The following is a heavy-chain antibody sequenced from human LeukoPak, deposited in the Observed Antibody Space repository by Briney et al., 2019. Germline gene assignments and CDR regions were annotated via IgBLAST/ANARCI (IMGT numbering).Heavy chain of an antibody. CDR1: GFTFTNHG. D-gene: IGHD3-9*01. J-gene: IGHJ4*02. CDR2: IRNVGNNK. Sequence: GGSLRLSCAASGFTFTNHGMHWVRQAPGKGLEWVAFIRNVGNNKYHADSVKGRFTISRDNSKSTQYLQMNSLRAGDTALYYCVRDFEWGFDHWGQGTLVTVSS. CDR3: VRDFEWGFDH. V-gene: IGHV3-30*02.